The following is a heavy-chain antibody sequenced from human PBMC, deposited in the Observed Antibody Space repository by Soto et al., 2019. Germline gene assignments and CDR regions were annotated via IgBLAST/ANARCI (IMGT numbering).Heavy chain of an antibody. CDR2: ISYDGSNK. J-gene: IGHJ4*02. V-gene: IGHV3-30-3*01. D-gene: IGHD3-16*02. CDR3: ARGEERRLGELSLIDY. Sequence: GGSLRLSCAASGFTFSSYAMHWVRQAPGKGLEWVAVISYDGSNKYYADSVKGRFTISRDNSKNTLYLQMNSLRAEDTAVYYCARGEERRLGELSLIDYWGQGTLVTVSS. CDR1: GFTFSSYA.